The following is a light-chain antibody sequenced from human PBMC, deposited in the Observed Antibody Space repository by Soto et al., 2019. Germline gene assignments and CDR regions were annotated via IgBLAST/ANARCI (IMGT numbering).Light chain of an antibody. CDR2: GAT. CDR1: QSVRASF. CDR3: QLYGDYASGFT. J-gene: IGKJ3*01. Sequence: EIVLTQSPGTLSLSPGERATLSCRASQSVRASFLAWSQQRPGQAPRLLIYGATSRATGISDRFGGSGCGAEFTVPLSRLEPEYFAVYYCQLYGDYASGFTFGPGTKVEIK. V-gene: IGKV3-20*01.